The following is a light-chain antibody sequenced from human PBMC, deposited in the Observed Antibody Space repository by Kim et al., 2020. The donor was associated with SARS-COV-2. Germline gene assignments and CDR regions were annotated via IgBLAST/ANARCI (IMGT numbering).Light chain of an antibody. CDR3: AAWEDSLNGWV. CDR2: SNN. Sequence: GQSVTISCSQSSSHIRSNPVNWCQQLPGTAPKLLFYSNNPRPSGVPDRCSGSKSGTSASLAISGHQSEDGADYYCAAWEDSLNGWVFGGGTQLTVL. J-gene: IGLJ3*02. V-gene: IGLV1-44*01. CDR1: SSHIRSNP.